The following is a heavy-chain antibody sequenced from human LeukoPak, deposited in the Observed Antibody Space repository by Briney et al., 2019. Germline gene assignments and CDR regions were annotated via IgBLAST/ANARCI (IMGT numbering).Heavy chain of an antibody. CDR3: ARHAYFKGPTSYTGSYRMGFFDY. CDR1: GGSISSYY. V-gene: IGHV4-59*08. J-gene: IGHJ4*02. CDR2: IYYSGST. Sequence: SETLSLTCTVSGGSISSYYWSWIRQHPGKGLEWIGYIYYSGSTYYNPSLKSRVTISVDTSKNHFSLKLSSVTAADTAVYYCARHAYFKGPTSYTGSYRMGFFDYWGQGTLVTVSS. D-gene: IGHD1-26*01.